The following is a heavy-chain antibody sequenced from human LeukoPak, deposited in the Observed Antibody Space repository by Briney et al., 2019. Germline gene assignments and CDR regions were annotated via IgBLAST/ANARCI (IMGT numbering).Heavy chain of an antibody. CDR3: TVGVLAAAGVSAEYFQH. CDR1: GYTFTSYG. CDR2: ISAYNGNT. V-gene: IGHV1-18*01. Sequence: GASVKVSCKASGYTFTSYGISWVRQAPGQGLEWMGWISAYNGNTNYAQKLQGRVTMTTDTSTSTAYMDLRSLRSDDTAVYYCTVGVLAAAGVSAEYFQHWGQGTLVTVSS. D-gene: IGHD6-13*01. J-gene: IGHJ1*01.